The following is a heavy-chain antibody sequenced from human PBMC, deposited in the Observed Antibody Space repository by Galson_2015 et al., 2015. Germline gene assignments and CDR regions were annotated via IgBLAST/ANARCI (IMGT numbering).Heavy chain of an antibody. CDR1: GYTFTSYA. CDR3: ARAGTANRKKYSYGSDYYYYGMDV. CDR2: INAGNGNT. D-gene: IGHD5-18*01. V-gene: IGHV1-3*01. J-gene: IGHJ6*02. Sequence: SVKVSCKASGYTFTSYAMHWVRQAPGQRLEWMGWINAGNGNTKYSQKFQGRVTITRDTSASTAYMELSSLRSEDTAVYYCARAGTANRKKYSYGSDYYYYGMDVWGQGTTVTVSS.